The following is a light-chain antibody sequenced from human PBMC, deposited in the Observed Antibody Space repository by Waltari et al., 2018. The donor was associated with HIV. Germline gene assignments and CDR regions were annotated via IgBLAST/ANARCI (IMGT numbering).Light chain of an antibody. V-gene: IGLV2-8*01. CDR2: EVS. J-gene: IGLJ3*02. Sequence: QSALSQPPSASGSPGQSVTISCTGTSRDVGGYHDLPWYQQHPGKAPNLMIYEVSKRPSGVPDRFSGSKSGNTASLTVSGLQAEDEADYYCNSYAGSNNWVFGGGTKLTVL. CDR3: NSYAGSNNWV. CDR1: SRDVGGYHD.